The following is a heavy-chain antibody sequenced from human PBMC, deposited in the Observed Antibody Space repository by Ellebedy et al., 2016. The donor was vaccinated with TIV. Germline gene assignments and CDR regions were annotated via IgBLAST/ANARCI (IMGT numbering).Heavy chain of an antibody. Sequence: ASVKVSCKASGYTFTGYYMHWVRQAPGQGLEWMGWIKPNSGGTNYAQKFQGWVTMTRETSIRTAYMELSRLRSDDTAVYYCARDRSGGYNFDYWGQGTLVTVSS. J-gene: IGHJ4*02. D-gene: IGHD5-24*01. CDR1: GYTFTGYY. V-gene: IGHV1-2*04. CDR3: ARDRSGGYNFDY. CDR2: IKPNSGGT.